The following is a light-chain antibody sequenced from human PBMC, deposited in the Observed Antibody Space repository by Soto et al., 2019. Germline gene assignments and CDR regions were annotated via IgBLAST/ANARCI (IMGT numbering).Light chain of an antibody. CDR3: QQYYSTPRT. J-gene: IGKJ1*01. Sequence: DIVMTQSPDSLAVSLGERATINCKSSQSVLYSSNNKNYLAWYQQKPGQPPKLLIYWASTRESGVPDRFSGSGSGTDFTLTISSLQAEDVAVYYCQQYYSTPRTCGQGTKVDIK. V-gene: IGKV4-1*01. CDR2: WAS. CDR1: QSVLYSSNNKNY.